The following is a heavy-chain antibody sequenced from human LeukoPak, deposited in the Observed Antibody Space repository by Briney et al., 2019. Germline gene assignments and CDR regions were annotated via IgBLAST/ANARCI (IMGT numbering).Heavy chain of an antibody. J-gene: IGHJ4*02. V-gene: IGHV4-39*01. CDR1: GWSISSRGFY. CDR3: ARRRIVATIDY. Sequence: PSETLSLTCGFSGWSISSRGFYWAWIRQPPGTGPEWIGSISYTGTTYYNPSLKSRLTISADRSKNQFSLKLTSVTAADTAVYYCARRRIVATIDYWGQGTLVTVSS. CDR2: ISYTGTT. D-gene: IGHD5-12*01.